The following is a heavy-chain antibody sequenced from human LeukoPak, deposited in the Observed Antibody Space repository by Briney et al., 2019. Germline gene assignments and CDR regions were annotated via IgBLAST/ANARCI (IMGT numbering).Heavy chain of an antibody. CDR1: GGSISSYY. CDR3: ARHGRYSYGLAHYYYGMDG. V-gene: IGHV4-59*08. J-gene: IGHJ6*02. D-gene: IGHD5-18*01. Sequence: SETLSLTCTVSGGSISSYYWSWIRQPPGKGLEWIGYIYSSGSTNYNPSLKSRVTISVDTSKNQFSLKLSSVTAADTAVYYCARHGRYSYGLAHYYYGMDGWGQGTTVTVSS. CDR2: IYSSGST.